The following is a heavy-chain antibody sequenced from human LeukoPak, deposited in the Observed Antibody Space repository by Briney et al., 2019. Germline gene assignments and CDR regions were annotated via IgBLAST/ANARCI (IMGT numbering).Heavy chain of an antibody. D-gene: IGHD2-15*01. CDR1: GYTFTDHY. V-gene: IGHV1-2*02. CDR2: INPNSGGT. Sequence: GASVEVSCKASGYTFTDHYIHWVRQAPGQGLEWMGWINPNSGGTNYAQKFQGRVTMTRDTSISTAYMGLNRLRSDDTAVYFCATDRLSQELLDYWGQGTLVTVSS. CDR3: ATDRLSQELLDY. J-gene: IGHJ4*02.